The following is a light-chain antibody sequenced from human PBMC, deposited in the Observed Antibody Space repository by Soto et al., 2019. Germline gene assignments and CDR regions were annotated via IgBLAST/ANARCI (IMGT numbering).Light chain of an antibody. Sequence: AIQLTQSPSSLSASVGDRVTITCRASQDIRSALAWYQQKPGKAPKLLIFEVSTLQSGVPSRFSGSGSGTEFTLTISSLQPEDFGTYYCQQFNTYPLTFGQGTRLEIK. CDR2: EVS. J-gene: IGKJ5*01. V-gene: IGKV1-13*02. CDR3: QQFNTYPLT. CDR1: QDIRSA.